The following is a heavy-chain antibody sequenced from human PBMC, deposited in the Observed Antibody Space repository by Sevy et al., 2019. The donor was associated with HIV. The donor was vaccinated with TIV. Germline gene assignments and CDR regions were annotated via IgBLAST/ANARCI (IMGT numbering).Heavy chain of an antibody. CDR3: ARDEISYYYDSSGMGFDY. D-gene: IGHD3-22*01. CDR2: IKQDGSEK. Sequence: GGSLRLSCAASGLTFSSYWMSWVRQAPGKGLEWVAHIKQDGSEKYYVDSVKGRFTISRDNAKNSLYLQMNSLRAEDTAVYYCARDEISYYYDSSGMGFDYWGQGTLVTVSS. CDR1: GLTFSSYW. V-gene: IGHV3-7*03. J-gene: IGHJ4*02.